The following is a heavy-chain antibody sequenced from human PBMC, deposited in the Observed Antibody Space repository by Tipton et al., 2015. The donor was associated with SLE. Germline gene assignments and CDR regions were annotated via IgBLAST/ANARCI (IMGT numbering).Heavy chain of an antibody. CDR2: IYYSGDT. V-gene: IGHV4-31*03. J-gene: IGHJ4*02. CDR1: GGSISSDGYY. CDR3: ARDPSFDH. Sequence: TLSLTCTVSGGSISSDGYYWSWIRQHPGKGLEWIGFIYYSGDTYYNPSLKSRATISRDTAKNQFSLNLRFVTAAVTAVYYCARDPSFDHWGQGTLVTVSS.